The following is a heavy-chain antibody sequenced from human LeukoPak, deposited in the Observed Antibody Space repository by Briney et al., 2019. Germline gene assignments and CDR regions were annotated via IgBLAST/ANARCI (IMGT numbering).Heavy chain of an antibody. D-gene: IGHD6-13*01. CDR1: GYTFTGYF. Sequence: ASVKVTCKASGYTFTGYFMHWVRQAPGQGLEWMGWINPNSGGTNYAQKFQGRVIMTRDTSISTAYIELSRLRSDDTAVYYCARDLDGSSGCDYWGQGTLVTVSS. CDR2: INPNSGGT. V-gene: IGHV1-2*02. J-gene: IGHJ4*02. CDR3: ARDLDGSSGCDY.